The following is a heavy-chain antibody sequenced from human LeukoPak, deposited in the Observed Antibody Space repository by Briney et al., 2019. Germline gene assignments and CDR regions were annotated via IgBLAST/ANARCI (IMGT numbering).Heavy chain of an antibody. V-gene: IGHV4-39*01. CDR3: ARNTYYYDSSGYH. D-gene: IGHD3-22*01. Sequence: SETLSLICTVSDGSINSSSYYWGWIRQPPGKGLEWMGSIYYRGGTYYNLSLKSRVTISVDTSKNQFSLKLRSVTAADTAVYYCARNTYYYDSSGYHWGQGTLVTVSS. CDR2: IYYRGGT. J-gene: IGHJ5*02. CDR1: DGSINSSSYY.